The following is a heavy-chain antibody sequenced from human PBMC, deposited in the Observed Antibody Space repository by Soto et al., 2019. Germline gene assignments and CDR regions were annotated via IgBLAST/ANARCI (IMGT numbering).Heavy chain of an antibody. CDR2: ISGSGGST. Sequence: GGSLRLSCAASGFTFSSYAMSWVRQAPGKGLEWVSAISGSGGSTYYADSVKGRFTISRDNSKNTLYLQMNSLRAEDTAVYYCAKGVELSFLEWLVPFDYWGQGTLVTVSS. CDR1: GFTFSSYA. J-gene: IGHJ4*02. CDR3: AKGVELSFLEWLVPFDY. D-gene: IGHD3-3*01. V-gene: IGHV3-23*01.